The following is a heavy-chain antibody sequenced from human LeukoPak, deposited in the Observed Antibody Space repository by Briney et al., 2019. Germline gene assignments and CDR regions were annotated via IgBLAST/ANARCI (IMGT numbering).Heavy chain of an antibody. V-gene: IGHV1-18*01. J-gene: IGHJ5*02. CDR3: ARAGGYYYGSALYNWFDP. Sequence: ASVKVSCTASGYTFTSYGISWVRQAPGQGLEWMGWISAYNGNTNYAQKLQGRVTMTTDTSTSTAYMELRSLRSDDTAVYYCARAGGYYYGSALYNWFDPWGQGTLVTVSS. D-gene: IGHD3-10*01. CDR2: ISAYNGNT. CDR1: GYTFTSYG.